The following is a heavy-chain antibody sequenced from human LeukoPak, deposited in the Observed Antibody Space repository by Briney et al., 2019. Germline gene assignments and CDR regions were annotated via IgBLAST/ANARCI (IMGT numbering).Heavy chain of an antibody. J-gene: IGHJ3*02. Sequence: PGGSLRLSCAASGFTFRSYGRHWVRQAPGKGLEWVAVIPYDGSNKYYADSVKGRFTISRDNSKNTRYLQMNSLRAEDTAIYFCARDQCGDSYSWAFDIWGQGTMVTVSS. V-gene: IGHV3-30*03. CDR3: ARDQCGDSYSWAFDI. CDR1: GFTFRSYG. CDR2: IPYDGSNK. D-gene: IGHD2-21*02.